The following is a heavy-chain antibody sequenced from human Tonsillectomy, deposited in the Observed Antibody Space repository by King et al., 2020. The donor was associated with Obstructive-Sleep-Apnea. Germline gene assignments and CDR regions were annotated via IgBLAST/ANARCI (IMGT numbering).Heavy chain of an antibody. V-gene: IGHV3-30*02. CDR2: IRYDGSNE. J-gene: IGHJ4*02. CDR3: AKDNSNWSFDY. D-gene: IGHD6-6*01. Sequence: VQLVESGGGVVQPGGSLRLSCAASGFTFSSSGMHWVRQAPGKGLEWVTFIRYDGSNEYYADSVKGRFSVSRDNSKTALFLQMNNLSAEDTAVYYCAKDNSNWSFDYWGQGILVTVSS. CDR1: GFTFSSSG.